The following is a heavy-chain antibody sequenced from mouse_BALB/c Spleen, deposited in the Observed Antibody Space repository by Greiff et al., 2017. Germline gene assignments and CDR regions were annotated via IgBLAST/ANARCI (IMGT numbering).Heavy chain of an antibody. V-gene: IGHV3-6*02. CDR1: GYSITSGYY. J-gene: IGHJ3*01. CDR3: ARDDYRYDTEFAY. Sequence: EVQRVESGPGLVKPSQSLSLTCSVTGYSITSGYYWNWLRQLPGNKLEWMGYISYDGSNNYNPSLKNRISITRDTSKNQFFLKLNSVTTEDTATYYCARDDYRYDTEFAYWGQGTLVTVSA. D-gene: IGHD2-14*01. CDR2: ISYDGSN.